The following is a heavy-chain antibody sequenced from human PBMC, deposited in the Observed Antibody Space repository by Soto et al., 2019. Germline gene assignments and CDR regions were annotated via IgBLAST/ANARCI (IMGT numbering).Heavy chain of an antibody. V-gene: IGHV4-39*01. CDR1: GGSISSSSYY. Sequence: SETLSLTCTVSGGSISSSSYYWGWIRQPPGKGLEWIGSIYYSGSTYYNPSLKSRVTISVDTSKNQFSLKLSSVTAADTAVYYCASPSGGYSYGLYFDYWGQGTLVTVSS. J-gene: IGHJ4*02. CDR2: IYYSGST. D-gene: IGHD5-18*01. CDR3: ASPSGGYSYGLYFDY.